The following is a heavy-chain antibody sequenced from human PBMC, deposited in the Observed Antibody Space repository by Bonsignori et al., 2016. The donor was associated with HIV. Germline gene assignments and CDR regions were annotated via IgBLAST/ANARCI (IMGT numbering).Heavy chain of an antibody. J-gene: IGHJ5*02. CDR3: ARGSFEMWLGRRSVFDP. CDR1: GFRIGSYY. D-gene: IGHD6-19*01. V-gene: IGHV4-59*01. CDR2: IYFNGST. Sequence: GSLRLSCTVSGFRIGSYYWSWIRQPPGKRLEWIGYIYFNGSTNYNPSLKSRVTISVDTSKNQFSLKLKSVSAADTAVYFCARGSFEMWLGRRSVFDPWGQGTLVTVSS.